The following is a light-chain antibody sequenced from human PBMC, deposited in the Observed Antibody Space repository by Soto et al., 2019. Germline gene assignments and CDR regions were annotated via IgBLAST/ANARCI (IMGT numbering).Light chain of an antibody. CDR1: QSVSTY. J-gene: IGKJ1*01. CDR3: QQYNLWPRGT. Sequence: EIVMTQSPATLSVSPGERVTLSCRASQSVSTYLAWYQQRPGQAPRLLIYGASTRATGIPARFSGSGSGTEFTLTISSLQSEDFAVYYCQQYNLWPRGTFGQGTKVDI. CDR2: GAS. V-gene: IGKV3-15*01.